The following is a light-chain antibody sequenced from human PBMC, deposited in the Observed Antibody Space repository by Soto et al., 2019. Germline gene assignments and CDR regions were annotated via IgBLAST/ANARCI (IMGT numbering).Light chain of an antibody. V-gene: IGKV1-5*01. J-gene: IGKJ1*01. CDR2: DAS. Sequence: DIQMTQSPSTLSASVGDRVTITCRASQSISSWLAWYQQKPGKAPKLLIYDASSLESRVPPRFSGSGSGTEYTLTISRRQPGVFSSYNGKPDNSYPVMVGQGTNVQIK. CDR3: KPDNSYPVM. CDR1: QSISSW.